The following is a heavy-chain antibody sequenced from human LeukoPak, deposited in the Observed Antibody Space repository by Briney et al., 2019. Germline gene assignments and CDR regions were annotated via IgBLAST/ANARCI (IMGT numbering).Heavy chain of an antibody. CDR2: INSDGRST. CDR3: ARDPDSSGWSSIEY. J-gene: IGHJ4*02. D-gene: IGHD6-19*01. CDR1: GFTFSRYW. V-gene: IGHV3-74*01. Sequence: GGSLRLSCAASGFTFSRYWMHWVRQAPGKGLVWVSRINSDGRSTNYADSVKGRFTISRDNAKNTLYLQMNSLRAEETAVYYCARDPDSSGWSSIEYWGQGTLVTVSS.